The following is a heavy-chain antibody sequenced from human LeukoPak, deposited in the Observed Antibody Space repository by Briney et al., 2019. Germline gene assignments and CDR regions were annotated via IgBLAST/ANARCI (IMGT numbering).Heavy chain of an antibody. Sequence: PGRSLRLSCAASGFTFSSYAMYWVRQAPGKGLEWVAVLSNDGSKKYYADSVKGRFTISRDNSKNTLYLQMNSLRAEDTAVYYCARDPRVLWFGELLYYFDYWGQGTLVTVSS. CDR2: LSNDGSKK. J-gene: IGHJ4*02. CDR3: ARDPRVLWFGELLYYFDY. D-gene: IGHD3-10*01. CDR1: GFTFSSYA. V-gene: IGHV3-30-3*01.